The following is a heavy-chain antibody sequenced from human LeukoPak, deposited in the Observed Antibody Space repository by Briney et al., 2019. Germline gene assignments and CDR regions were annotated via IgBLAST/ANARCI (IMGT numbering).Heavy chain of an antibody. CDR2: INPNSGGT. Sequence: EASVKVSCKASGYTFTGYYMHWVRQAPGQGLEWMGWINPNSGGTNYAQKFQGRVTMTRDTSISTAYMELSRLRSDDTAVYYCAATGPYVDTAMVPDYWGQGTLVTVSS. CDR3: AATGPYVDTAMVPDY. J-gene: IGHJ4*02. D-gene: IGHD5-18*01. V-gene: IGHV1-2*02. CDR1: GYTFTGYY.